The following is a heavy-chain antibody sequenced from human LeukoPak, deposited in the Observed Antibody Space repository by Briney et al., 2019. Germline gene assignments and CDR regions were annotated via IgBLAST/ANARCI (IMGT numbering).Heavy chain of an antibody. CDR2: IRYDGSDK. CDR3: ARVGCTGGSCLAYNYYAMDV. J-gene: IGHJ6*02. CDR1: GFTFNTYG. V-gene: IGHV3-33*01. D-gene: IGHD2-15*01. Sequence: PGGPLRLSCAASGFTFNTYGMNWVRQAPAKGLEWVASIRYDGSDKYYAESVKGRFTISRDNSKNTPYLQVNSLRAEDTAVYYCARVGCTGGSCLAYNYYAMDVWGQGTTVTVSS.